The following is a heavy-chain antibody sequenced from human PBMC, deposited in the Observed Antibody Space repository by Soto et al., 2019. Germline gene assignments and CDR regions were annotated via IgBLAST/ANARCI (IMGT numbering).Heavy chain of an antibody. CDR2: IYWSGDE. CDR1: GFSFSTSGVG. V-gene: IGHV2-5*01. J-gene: IGHJ3*01. D-gene: IGHD5-12*01. CDR3: ARGLETLPDFAFDV. Sequence: QMTLMESGPTLVRPTQTLTLTCSFYGFSFSTSGVGVGWVRQPPGKALEWLALIYWSGDEHYRPSLKSRLTITKDTSKNPVVFIMTNIDTVDTATYYCARGLETLPDFAFDVWGQGTTVTVSS.